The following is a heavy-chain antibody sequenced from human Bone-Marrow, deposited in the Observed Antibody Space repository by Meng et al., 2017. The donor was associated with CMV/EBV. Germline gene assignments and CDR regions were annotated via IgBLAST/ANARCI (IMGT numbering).Heavy chain of an antibody. CDR2: ISWNSDRI. V-gene: IGHV3-9*01. CDR1: GFTFSSYA. D-gene: IGHD4-23*01. CDR3: AKDIGAYAGFET. Sequence: SLRLSCAASGFTFSSYAMSWVRQAPGKGLEWVSSISWNSDRIDYAAPVKGRFTISRDNAKNFLYVQMNSLKPEDTALYYCAKDIGAYAGFETWGQGTMVTV. J-gene: IGHJ3*02.